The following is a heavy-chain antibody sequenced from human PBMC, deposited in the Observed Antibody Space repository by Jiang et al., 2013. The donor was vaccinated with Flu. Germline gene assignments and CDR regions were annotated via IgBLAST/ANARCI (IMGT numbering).Heavy chain of an antibody. D-gene: IGHD1-26*01. CDR2: ISAYNGNT. V-gene: IGHV1-18*01. J-gene: IGHJ3*02. CDR1: GYTFTSYG. CDR3: ASQLREASGSYYVVDAFDI. Sequence: GAEVKKPGASVKVSCKASGYTFTSYGISWVRQAPGQGLEWMGWISAYNGNTNYAQKLQGRVTMTTDTSTSTAYMELRSLRSDDTAVYYCASQLREASGSYYVVDAFDIWAKGQWSPSLQ.